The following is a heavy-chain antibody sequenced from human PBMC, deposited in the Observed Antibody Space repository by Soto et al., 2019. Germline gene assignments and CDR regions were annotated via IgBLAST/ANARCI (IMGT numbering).Heavy chain of an antibody. CDR2: ISSSSSYI. D-gene: IGHD6-19*01. Sequence: EVQLVESGGGLVKPGGSLRLSCTTSGFTFSSCSMNWVRLAPGKGLEWVSSISSSSSYIYYADSVKGRFTISRDDAKNSLYLQMNSLTAEDTAIYFCARDGSGWSRDYWGQGTLVTVSS. CDR1: GFTFSSCS. V-gene: IGHV3-21*01. CDR3: ARDGSGWSRDY. J-gene: IGHJ4*02.